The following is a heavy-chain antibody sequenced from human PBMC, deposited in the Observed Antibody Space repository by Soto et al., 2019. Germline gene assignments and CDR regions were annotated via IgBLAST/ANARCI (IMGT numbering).Heavy chain of an antibody. CDR2: IWYDGSNK. CDR3: ARDSEGVAGVAYFDY. V-gene: IGHV3-33*01. J-gene: IGHJ4*02. CDR1: GFTFSSYG. Sequence: QVQLVESGGGVVQPGRSLRLSCAASGFTFSSYGMHWVRQAPGKGLEWVAVIWYDGSNKYYADSVKGRFTISRDNSKNTLYLQMNSLRAEDTAVYYCARDSEGVAGVAYFDYWGQGTLVTVSS. D-gene: IGHD6-19*01.